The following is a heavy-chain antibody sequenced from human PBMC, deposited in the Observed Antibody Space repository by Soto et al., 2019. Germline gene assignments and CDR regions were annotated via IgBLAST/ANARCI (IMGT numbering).Heavy chain of an antibody. D-gene: IGHD5-12*01. CDR3: ARGEAGQFNSGYDTRGNYYYYMDV. V-gene: IGHV3-21*01. Sequence: GGSLRLSCAASGFTFSSYSMNWVRQAPGKGLEWVSSISSSSSYIYYADSVKGRFTISRDNAKNSLYLQMNSLRAEDTAVYYCARGEAGQFNSGYDTRGNYYYYMDVWGKGTTVTVSS. CDR2: ISSSSSYI. CDR1: GFTFSSYS. J-gene: IGHJ6*03.